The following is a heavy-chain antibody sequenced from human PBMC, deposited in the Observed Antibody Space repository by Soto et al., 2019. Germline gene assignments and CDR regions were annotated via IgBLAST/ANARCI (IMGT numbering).Heavy chain of an antibody. CDR3: ARALAAAAY. V-gene: IGHV1-46*01. Sequence: QVQLVQSGAEVKKPGSSVKVSCKASGYIFTNYYIHWVRQAPGQGLEWMAIINPLPTSGSTNYAQEFQGRVTVTRDTSTSTVYMELNSLRSDDTAIYYCARALAAAAYWGQGTLVTVSS. J-gene: IGHJ4*02. D-gene: IGHD6-13*01. CDR2: INPLPTSGST. CDR1: GYIFTNYY.